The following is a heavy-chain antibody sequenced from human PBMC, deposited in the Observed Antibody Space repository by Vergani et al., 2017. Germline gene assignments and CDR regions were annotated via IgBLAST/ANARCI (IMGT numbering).Heavy chain of an antibody. D-gene: IGHD2-2*02. J-gene: IGHJ3*02. Sequence: QVQLQESGPGLVKPSQTLSLTCTVSGGSISSGDYYWSWIRQPPGKGLEWIGYIYYSGSTYYNPSLKSRVTISVDTSKNQFSRKLSSVTAADTAVYYCARVSGDYCSSTSCYRFAFDIWGQGTMVTVSS. CDR1: GGSISSGDYY. V-gene: IGHV4-30-4*08. CDR2: IYYSGST. CDR3: ARVSGDYCSSTSCYRFAFDI.